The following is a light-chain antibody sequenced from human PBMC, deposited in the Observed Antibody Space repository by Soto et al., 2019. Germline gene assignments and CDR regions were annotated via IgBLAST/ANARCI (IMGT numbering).Light chain of an antibody. J-gene: IGLJ3*02. V-gene: IGLV1-47*01. Sequence: QSVLTQPPSASGTPGQRVTISCSGRSSNIGNNYVYWYGQLPGTAPKLLIYRNNQRPSGVPDRFSGSKSGTSASLAISGLRSEHEADYYCATWDDSLSGWVFGGGTKLTVL. CDR1: SSNIGNNY. CDR3: ATWDDSLSGWV. CDR2: RNN.